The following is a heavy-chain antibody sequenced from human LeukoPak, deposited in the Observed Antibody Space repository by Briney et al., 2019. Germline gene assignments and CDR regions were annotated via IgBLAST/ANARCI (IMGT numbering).Heavy chain of an antibody. J-gene: IGHJ3*02. Sequence: SSETLSLTCAVYGGSFSGYYWSWIRQPPGKGLEWIGEINHSGSTNYNPSLKSRVTISVDTSKNQFSLKLSSVTAADTAVYYCASSQYCSSTSCYGDAFDIWGQGTMVTVSS. D-gene: IGHD2-2*01. CDR1: GGSFSGYY. V-gene: IGHV4-34*01. CDR3: ASSQYCSSTSCYGDAFDI. CDR2: INHSGST.